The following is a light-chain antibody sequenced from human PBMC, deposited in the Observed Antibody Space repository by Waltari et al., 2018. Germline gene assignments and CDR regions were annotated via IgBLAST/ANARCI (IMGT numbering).Light chain of an antibody. CDR2: DGS. CDR1: QSVRSN. CDR3: HQSDDWPPYS. V-gene: IGKV3-15*01. Sequence: EIVMTQSPATLSVSPGERVTLSCRASQSVRSNLAWYQQKPGQGPRLLIYDGSTRATGIPGRFSGSGSGTDFTLTISSLQSEDFAIYYCHQSDDWPPYSFGQGTKLEIK. J-gene: IGKJ2*03.